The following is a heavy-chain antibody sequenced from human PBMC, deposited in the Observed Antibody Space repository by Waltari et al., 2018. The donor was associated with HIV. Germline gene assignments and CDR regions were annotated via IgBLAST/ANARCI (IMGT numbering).Heavy chain of an antibody. D-gene: IGHD1-26*01. J-gene: IGHJ4*02. Sequence: QLQLQESGPGLVKPSETLSLTCTVSGGSITSSRYSWGRIRQPPGKGLAWIGSIYSSGSTCYNQSIRSRVTIAIGTSKNQFSRVLGSVTAAGTAVYDGARRSGATRLVDYWGQGTLVTVSS. CDR3: ARRSGATRLVDY. V-gene: IGHV4-39*01. CDR1: GGSITSSRYS. CDR2: IYSSGST.